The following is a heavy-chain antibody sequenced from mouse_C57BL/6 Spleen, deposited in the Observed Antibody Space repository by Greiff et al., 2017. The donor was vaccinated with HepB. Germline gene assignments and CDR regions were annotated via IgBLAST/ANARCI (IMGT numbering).Heavy chain of an antibody. J-gene: IGHJ2*01. CDR2: IYPGRGST. D-gene: IGHD1-1*01. CDR3: AREEIYYYLRYCDY. CDR1: GYTFTSYW. V-gene: IGHV1-55*01. Sequence: QVQLKQPGAELVKPGASVKMSCKASGYTFTSYWITWVKQRPGQGLEWIGDIYPGRGSTNYNEKFKSKATLTVDTSSSTAYMQLSSLTSEDSAVYYCAREEIYYYLRYCDYWGQGTTLTVSS.